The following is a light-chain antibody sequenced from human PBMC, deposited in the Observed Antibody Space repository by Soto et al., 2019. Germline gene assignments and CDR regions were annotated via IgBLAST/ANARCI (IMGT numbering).Light chain of an antibody. CDR2: GNS. V-gene: IGLV1-40*01. J-gene: IGLJ1*01. CDR3: QSYTSSPPGSV. Sequence: QSVLSHPPAVSGAPGQRVTISCTGSSANIGAGYEVHWYQQRPGTAPKLLIYGNSNRPSGVPDLFSGSKSGTAASLAITGLQAEDEANYYCQSYTSSPPGSVFGTATKVTVL. CDR1: SANIGAGYE.